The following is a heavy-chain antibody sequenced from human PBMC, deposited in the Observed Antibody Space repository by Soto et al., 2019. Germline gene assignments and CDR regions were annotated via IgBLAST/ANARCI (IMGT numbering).Heavy chain of an antibody. CDR1: GGSFSGYY. V-gene: IGHV4-34*01. Sequence: SETLSLTCAVYGGSFSGYYWSWIRQPPGKGLEWIGEINHSGSTNYNPSLKSRVTISVDTSKNQFSLKLSSVTAADTVVYYCASETRFPRPYYFDYWGQRTLVTVSS. J-gene: IGHJ4*02. D-gene: IGHD2-21*01. CDR2: INHSGST. CDR3: ASETRFPRPYYFDY.